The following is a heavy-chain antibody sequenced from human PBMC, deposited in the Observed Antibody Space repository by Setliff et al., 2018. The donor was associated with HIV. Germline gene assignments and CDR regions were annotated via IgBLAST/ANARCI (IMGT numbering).Heavy chain of an antibody. CDR2: IYYSGST. Sequence: PSETLSLTCTISGDSTSSSSSYWGWIRQPPGKGLEWIGSIYYSGSTYYNPSLKSRVTISVDTSKNQFSLKLSSVTAADTAVYYCASPGYYGSGSHPLFDYWGQGTLVTVSS. D-gene: IGHD3-10*01. V-gene: IGHV4-39*01. J-gene: IGHJ4*02. CDR1: GDSTSSSSSY. CDR3: ASPGYYGSGSHPLFDY.